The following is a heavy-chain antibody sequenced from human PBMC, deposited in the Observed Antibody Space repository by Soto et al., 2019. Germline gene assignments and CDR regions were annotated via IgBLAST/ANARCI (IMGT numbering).Heavy chain of an antibody. CDR3: AKIDQNPVVPAATIDY. D-gene: IGHD2-2*01. J-gene: IGHJ4*02. Sequence: GESLKISCAASGFTFSSYAMSWVRQAPGKGLEWVSAISGSGGSTYYADSVKGRFTISRDNSKNTLYLQMNSLRAEDTAVYYCAKIDQNPVVPAATIDYWGQGTLVTVSS. CDR2: ISGSGGST. V-gene: IGHV3-23*01. CDR1: GFTFSSYA.